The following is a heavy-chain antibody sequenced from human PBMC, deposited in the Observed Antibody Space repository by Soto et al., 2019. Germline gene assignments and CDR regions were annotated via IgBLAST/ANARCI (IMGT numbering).Heavy chain of an antibody. J-gene: IGHJ4*02. D-gene: IGHD6-13*01. Sequence: PSETLSLTCTVSGGSINNYYWSWIRQPPGKGLEWIGYIYYSGSTNYNPSLKSRVTISVDTSKNQFSLKLSSVTAADTAVYYCARSSSWYGHLGYWGQGTQVTVSS. CDR3: ARSSSWYGHLGY. V-gene: IGHV4-59*08. CDR2: IYYSGST. CDR1: GGSINNYY.